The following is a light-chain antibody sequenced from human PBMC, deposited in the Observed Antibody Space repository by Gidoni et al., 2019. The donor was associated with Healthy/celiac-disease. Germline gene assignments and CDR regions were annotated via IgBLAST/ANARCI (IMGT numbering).Light chain of an antibody. CDR1: QSISSW. V-gene: IGKV1-5*03. J-gene: IGKJ3*01. Sequence: IQMTQSPSTLSASVGDRVTITCRASQSISSWLAWYQQKPGKAPKLLIYKASSLESGVPSRFSGSGSGTEFTLTISSLQPDDFATYYGQQYNSYLFTFGPGTKVDIK. CDR3: QQYNSYLFT. CDR2: KAS.